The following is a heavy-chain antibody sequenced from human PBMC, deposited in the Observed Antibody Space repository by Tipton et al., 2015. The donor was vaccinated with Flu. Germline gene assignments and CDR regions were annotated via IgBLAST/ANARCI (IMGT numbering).Heavy chain of an antibody. Sequence: SLRLSCAASGFTFSNYWMNWVRLAPGKGLEWVAKIKQGGSEKYYVDSVKGRFTISRGNGKVSLYLQMNSLRAEDTAVYFCARSSYSSSWFFDYWGQGTLVTVSS. CDR2: IKQGGSEK. D-gene: IGHD6-13*01. CDR1: GFTFSNYW. CDR3: ARSSYSSSWFFDY. V-gene: IGHV3-7*01. J-gene: IGHJ4*02.